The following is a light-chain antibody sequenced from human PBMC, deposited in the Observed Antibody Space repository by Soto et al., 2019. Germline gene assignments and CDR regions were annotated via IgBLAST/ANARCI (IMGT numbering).Light chain of an antibody. Sequence: QSVLTQSSSASASLGSSVKLTCTLSSGHSSYIIAWHQQQPGKAPRYLMKLEGSGSYNKGSGFPHRFSGSSSGADRYLTISNLQFEDEADYFCETWDSNTRVFGGGTKVTVL. J-gene: IGLJ2*01. CDR2: LEGSGSY. V-gene: IGLV4-60*02. CDR3: ETWDSNTRV. CDR1: SGHSSYI.